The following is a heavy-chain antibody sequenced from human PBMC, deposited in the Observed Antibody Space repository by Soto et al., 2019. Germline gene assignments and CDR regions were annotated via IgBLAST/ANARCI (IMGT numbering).Heavy chain of an antibody. CDR1: GGCISSGGYS. CDR3: ARVSFFRGFDWLFAFDS. Sequence: SETLSLTFAVSGGCISSGGYSWSWIRQPPGKGLEWIGYMYHSGSTYYNPSLKSRVTISIDRSKNQFSLKLRSVSADDTAVYFCARVSFFRGFDWLFAFDSWGQGALVTVS. D-gene: IGHD3-9*01. CDR2: MYHSGST. J-gene: IGHJ4*02. V-gene: IGHV4-30-2*01.